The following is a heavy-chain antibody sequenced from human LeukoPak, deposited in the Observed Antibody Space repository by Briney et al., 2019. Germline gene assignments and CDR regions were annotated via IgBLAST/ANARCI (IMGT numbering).Heavy chain of an antibody. Sequence: SETLSLTCTVSGGSISPFYWSWIRQPPGKGLEWIGCVHFDGRTTYNSSLKSRVAISADTPKNQFSLKLTSVTAADTAVYYCARSWGFGGPYYWGQGTLVTVSS. D-gene: IGHD3-16*01. V-gene: IGHV4-59*12. CDR3: ARSWGFGGPYY. CDR2: VHFDGRT. J-gene: IGHJ4*02. CDR1: GGSISPFY.